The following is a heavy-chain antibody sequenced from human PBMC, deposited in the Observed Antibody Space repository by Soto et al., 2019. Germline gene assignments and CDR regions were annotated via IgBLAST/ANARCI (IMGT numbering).Heavy chain of an antibody. CDR1: WGSRGDNSYP. J-gene: IGHJ4*02. CDR2: IYHSGST. V-gene: IGHV4-30-2*01. CDR3: ARVYGDGSLDY. D-gene: IGHD2-2*02. Sequence: ASETLCLPWTVVWGSRGDNSYPRSWIRQPPGKGLEWIGYIYHSGSTYYNPSLKSRVTISVDRSKNQFSLKVSSVTAADTAVYYCARVYGDGSLDYWGQGTLVTVSS.